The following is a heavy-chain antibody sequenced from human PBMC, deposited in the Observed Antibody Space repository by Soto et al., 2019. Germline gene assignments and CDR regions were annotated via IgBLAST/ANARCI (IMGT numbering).Heavy chain of an antibody. V-gene: IGHV2-5*02. Sequence: QITLKESGPTLVKPTQTLTLTCTFSGFSLSTSGVGVGWIRQPPGKALEWLALIYWDDDKRYSPSLKSRLTITEDTSKNQLVLTMTNMDPVDTATYSSAHRQRTVYFDYWGQGTLVTVSS. J-gene: IGHJ4*02. CDR1: GFSLSTSGVG. D-gene: IGHD4-17*01. CDR2: IYWDDDK. CDR3: AHRQRTVYFDY.